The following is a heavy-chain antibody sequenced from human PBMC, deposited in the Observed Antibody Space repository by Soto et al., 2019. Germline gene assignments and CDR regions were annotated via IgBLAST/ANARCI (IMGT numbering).Heavy chain of an antibody. CDR1: GASINNFAYY. D-gene: IGHD3-10*01. CDR2: VYYNENT. V-gene: IGHV4-39*01. J-gene: IGHJ5*01. Sequence: ETLSLTCSVSGASINNFAYYWGWIRQPPGKGLEWIGTVYYNENTYYNPSLRSRVAISVDTAKNQFSLNLRSVTAADTAVYFCARRERYYGSPGWFDPWGQGTLVTVSS. CDR3: ARRERYYGSPGWFDP.